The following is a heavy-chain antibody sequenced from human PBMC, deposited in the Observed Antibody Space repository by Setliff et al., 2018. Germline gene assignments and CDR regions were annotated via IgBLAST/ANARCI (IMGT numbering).Heavy chain of an antibody. V-gene: IGHV4-38-2*02. CDR3: ARGMRDGYRSFHY. CDR2: VYHRGST. J-gene: IGHJ4*02. CDR1: NFSLTSGFF. Sequence: PSETLSLTCTVSNFSLTSGFFWAWVRQPPGKGLEWIATVYHRGSTDYKPSLKSRATISVDTSKNQFSLKLTSAIAADTAVYYCARGMRDGYRSFHYWGQGTLVTVSS. D-gene: IGHD5-12*01.